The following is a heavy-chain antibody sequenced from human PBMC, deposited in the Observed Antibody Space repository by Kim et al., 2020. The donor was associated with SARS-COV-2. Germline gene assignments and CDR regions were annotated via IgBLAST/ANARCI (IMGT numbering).Heavy chain of an antibody. CDR3: ARGPWLYFDY. CDR2: IYYSGNT. V-gene: IGHV4-39*07. Sequence: SETLSLTCNVSGDSISSSSDYWGWLRQPPGKGLEWIGSIYYSGNTYYNPSLKSRLTISVDTSKNHFSLKLSSVTAADTAVYYCARGPWLYFDYWGQGT. CDR1: GDSISSSSDY. J-gene: IGHJ4*02. D-gene: IGHD3-9*01.